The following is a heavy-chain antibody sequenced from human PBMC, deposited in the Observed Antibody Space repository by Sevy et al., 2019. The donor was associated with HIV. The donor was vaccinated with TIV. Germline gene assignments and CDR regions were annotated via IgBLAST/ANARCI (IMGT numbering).Heavy chain of an antibody. CDR3: AGADFPVVEPEPIDLRGFDT. Sequence: SETLSLTCAVSGGPFSDYYWSWIRQPPGKGLEWIGMISHSGSSTYNSSLQRRGTISVDTSRKRLSLRLTSVTDADKAVYYCAGADFPVVEPEPIDLRGFDTWGQGTMVTVSS. CDR1: GGPFSDYY. J-gene: IGHJ3*02. CDR2: ISHSGSS. V-gene: IGHV4-34*01. D-gene: IGHD2-2*01.